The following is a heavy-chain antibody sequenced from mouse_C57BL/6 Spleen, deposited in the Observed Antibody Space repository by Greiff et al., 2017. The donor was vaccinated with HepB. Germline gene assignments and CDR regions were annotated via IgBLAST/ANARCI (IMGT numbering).Heavy chain of an antibody. CDR1: GFTFSSYA. Sequence: EVKLMESGGGLVKPGGSLKLSCAASGFTFSSYAMSWVRQTPEKRLEWVATISDGGSYTYYPDNVKGRFTISRDNAKNNLYLQMSHLKSEDTAMYYCARGIYWGTGTTVTVSS. CDR2: ISDGGSYT. CDR3: ARGIY. V-gene: IGHV5-4*03. J-gene: IGHJ1*03.